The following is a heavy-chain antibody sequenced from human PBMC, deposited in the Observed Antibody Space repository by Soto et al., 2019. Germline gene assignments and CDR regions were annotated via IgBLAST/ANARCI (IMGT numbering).Heavy chain of an antibody. D-gene: IGHD4-17*01. CDR1: GGSFSGYY. CDR3: ARGIRIYGDSLDY. CDR2: INHSGST. V-gene: IGHV4-34*01. J-gene: IGHJ4*02. Sequence: QVQLQQWGAGLLKPSETLSLTCAVYGGSFSGYYWSWIRQPPGKGLEWIGEINHSGSTNYNPSLKSRVTISVDTSKNQFSLKLSSVTAADTAVYYCARGIRIYGDSLDYWGQGTLVTVSS.